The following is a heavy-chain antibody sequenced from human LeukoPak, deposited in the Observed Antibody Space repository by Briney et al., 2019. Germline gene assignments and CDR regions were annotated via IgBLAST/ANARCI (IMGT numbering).Heavy chain of an antibody. CDR1: GFTFDDYA. V-gene: IGHV3-9*03. J-gene: IGHJ4*02. CDR3: AKGTLPNSYGHPFYFDY. CDR2: ISWNSGSI. Sequence: PGRSLRLSCAASGFTFDDYAMHWVRQAPGKGLEWVSGISWNSGSIGYADSVKGRFTISRDSAKNSLYLQMNSLRAEDMALYYCAKGTLPNSYGHPFYFDYWGQGTLVTVSS. D-gene: IGHD5-18*01.